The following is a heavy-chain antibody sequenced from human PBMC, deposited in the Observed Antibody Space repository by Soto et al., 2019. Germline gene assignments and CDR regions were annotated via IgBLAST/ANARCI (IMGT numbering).Heavy chain of an antibody. CDR2: INAGNGNT. Sequence: ASVKFSCKASGYSFTTYVMHWVRQAPGQRLEWMGWINAGNGNTKYSQKFQGRVTITRDTSASTAYMDLSSLRSEDTAVYYCARGSNPYYYDSSGYYSFDYWGQGTLVTVSS. D-gene: IGHD3-22*01. V-gene: IGHV1-3*01. CDR3: ARGSNPYYYDSSGYYSFDY. CDR1: GYSFTTYV. J-gene: IGHJ4*02.